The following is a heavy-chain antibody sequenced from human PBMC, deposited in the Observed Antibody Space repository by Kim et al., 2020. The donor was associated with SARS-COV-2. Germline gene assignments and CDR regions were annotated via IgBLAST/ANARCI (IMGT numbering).Heavy chain of an antibody. Sequence: SETLSLTCTVSGGSISNYYWSWIRQPPGKGLEWIGYIYYNGATKYNPSLKSRVTILVDTSKNEFSLNLNSVTAADTAVYYCARDPPGSGSYFDYWGRGTLVTVSS. CDR3: ARDPPGSGSYFDY. D-gene: IGHD3-10*01. J-gene: IGHJ4*02. CDR2: IYYNGAT. V-gene: IGHV4-59*01. CDR1: GGSISNYY.